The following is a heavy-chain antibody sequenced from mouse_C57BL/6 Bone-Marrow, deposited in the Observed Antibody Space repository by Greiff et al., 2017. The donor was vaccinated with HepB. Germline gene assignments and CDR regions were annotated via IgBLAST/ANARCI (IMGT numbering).Heavy chain of an antibody. CDR3: AREGPFITLGYAMDY. CDR1: GYTFTSYW. CDR2: IDPSDSYT. D-gene: IGHD1-1*01. V-gene: IGHV1-69*01. Sequence: VQLQQPGAELVMPGASVKLSCKASGYTFTSYWVHWVKQRPGQGLEWIGEIDPSDSYTNYNQKFKGKSTLTVDKSSSTAYMPLSSLTSEDSAVYYCAREGPFITLGYAMDYCGQGTSVTVSS. J-gene: IGHJ4*01.